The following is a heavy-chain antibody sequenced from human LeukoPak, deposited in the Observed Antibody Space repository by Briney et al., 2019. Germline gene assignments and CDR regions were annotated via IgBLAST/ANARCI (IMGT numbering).Heavy chain of an antibody. CDR2: IHTTGST. CDR1: GGSISSFY. V-gene: IGHV4-4*07. Sequence: SETLSLTCTVSGGSISSFYWNWIRQPAGKGLEWIGRIHTTGSTNYNPSLKSRVTMSVDTSKNQFSLKLSSVTAADTAVYYCARDRYYYDSSGYIRMDVWGKGTTVTISS. CDR3: ARDRYYYDSSGYIRMDV. J-gene: IGHJ6*03. D-gene: IGHD3-22*01.